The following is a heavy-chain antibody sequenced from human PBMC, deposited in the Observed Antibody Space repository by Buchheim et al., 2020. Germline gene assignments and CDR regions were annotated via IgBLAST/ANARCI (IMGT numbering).Heavy chain of an antibody. D-gene: IGHD3-22*01. V-gene: IGHV4-59*01. CDR3: AGRSYDSNGYYFDY. CDR1: GGSITSYY. J-gene: IGHJ4*02. CDR2: IYDTGTT. Sequence: QVQLQESGPGLVRPSETLSLTCSVSGGSITSYYWSWIRQPPGKGLEWIGYIYDTGTTKYNPSLKSRVAISADMSTNQFSLKLRSVTAADAAVYYCAGRSYDSNGYYFDYWGQG.